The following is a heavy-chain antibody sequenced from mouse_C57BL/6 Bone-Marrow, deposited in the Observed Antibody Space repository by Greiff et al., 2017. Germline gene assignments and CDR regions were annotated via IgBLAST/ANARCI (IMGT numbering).Heavy chain of an antibody. J-gene: IGHJ3*01. CDR3: ARRWAY. Sequence: VQLQQSGAELVRPGTSVKLSCKASGYAFTNYLIEWVKQRPGQGLEWIGVINPGSGGTNYNEKFKGKATLTADKSSSTAYRQLSSLTSEDSAVYFCARRWAYWGQGTLVTVSA. CDR2: INPGSGGT. CDR1: GYAFTNYL. V-gene: IGHV1-54*01. D-gene: IGHD1-1*02.